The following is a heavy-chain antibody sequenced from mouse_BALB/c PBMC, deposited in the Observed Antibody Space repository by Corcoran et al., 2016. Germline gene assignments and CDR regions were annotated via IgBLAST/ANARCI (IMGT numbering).Heavy chain of an antibody. J-gene: IGHJ2*01. V-gene: IGHV9-3-1*01. CDR3: ASFTTAKGLDY. CDR1: GYTFTNYG. CDR2: INTYTGEP. D-gene: IGHD1-2*01. Sequence: QIQLVQSGPELKKPGETVKISCKASGYTFTNYGMNWVKQAPGKGLKWMGWINTYTGEPTYADDFKGRFAFSLETSASTSYLQINNLKNEDTATYFCASFTTAKGLDYWGQGTTLTVSS.